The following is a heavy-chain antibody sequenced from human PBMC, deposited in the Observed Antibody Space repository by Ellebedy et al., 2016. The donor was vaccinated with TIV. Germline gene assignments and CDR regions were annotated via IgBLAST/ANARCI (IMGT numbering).Heavy chain of an antibody. CDR2: ISGSGVTT. J-gene: IGHJ4*02. CDR3: ARKQQPFFGPGTYWSEF. Sequence: GGSLRLSCAASGFIFSRYAMSWVRQAPGKGLEWVSAISGSGVTTHFADSVKGRFTMSRDSSRSTLFLQMNSLRADDTAVYFWARKQQPFFGPGTYWSEFWGLGVLVTVAS. V-gene: IGHV3-23*01. CDR1: GFIFSRYA. D-gene: IGHD3-10*01.